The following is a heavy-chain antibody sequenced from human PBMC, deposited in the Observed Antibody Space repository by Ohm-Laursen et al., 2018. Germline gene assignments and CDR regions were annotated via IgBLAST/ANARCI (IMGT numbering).Heavy chain of an antibody. CDR3: ATNLIVATTEFDY. CDR1: GYTFTDYY. Sequence: GASVKVSCKASGYTFTDYYMHWVRQAPGQGLEWMGWINPNSRGTNYAQKFQGRVTMTRDTSISTAYMELSRLRSDDTAVYYCATNLIVATTEFDYWGQGTLVTVSS. CDR2: INPNSRGT. D-gene: IGHD5-12*01. J-gene: IGHJ4*02. V-gene: IGHV1-2*02.